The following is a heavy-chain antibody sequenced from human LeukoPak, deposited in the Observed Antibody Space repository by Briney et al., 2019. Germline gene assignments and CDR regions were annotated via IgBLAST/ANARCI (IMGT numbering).Heavy chain of an antibody. CDR2: ISTTASII. Sequence: PGRSLRLSCAASGFTFSSYEMNWVRQAPGKGLEWVSYISTTASIIYYADSVKGRFTISRDNAKNSLYLQMNSLRAEDTAVYYCAELGITMIGGVWGKGTTVTISS. D-gene: IGHD3-10*02. CDR3: AELGITMIGGV. V-gene: IGHV3-48*03. J-gene: IGHJ6*04. CDR1: GFTFSSYE.